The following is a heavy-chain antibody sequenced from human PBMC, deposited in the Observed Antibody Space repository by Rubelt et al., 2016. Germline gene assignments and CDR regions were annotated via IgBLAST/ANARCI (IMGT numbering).Heavy chain of an antibody. CDR2: IYYSGST. D-gene: IGHD3-22*01. J-gene: IGHJ4*02. CDR3: ARQSSGYHNPFDY. V-gene: IGHV4-34*11. Sequence: QVQLQQWGAGLLKPSETLSLTCAVYGGSFSGYYWSWIRQPPGKGLEWIGYIYYSGSTNYNPSLKSRVTISVDTSKNQFSLKLSSVTAADTAVYYCARQSSGYHNPFDYWGQGTLVTVSS. CDR1: GGSFSGYY.